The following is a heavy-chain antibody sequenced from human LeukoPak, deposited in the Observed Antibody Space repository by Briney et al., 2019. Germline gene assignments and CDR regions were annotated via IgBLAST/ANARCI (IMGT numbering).Heavy chain of an antibody. CDR3: ARGTYYYDSSGSIQPRNWFDP. Sequence: SETLSLTCTVSGYSISSGYYWGWIRQPPGKGLEWIGSIYHSGSTYYNPSLKSRVTISVDTSKNQFSLKLSSVTAADTAVYYCARGTYYYDSSGSIQPRNWFDPWGQGTLVTVSS. V-gene: IGHV4-38-2*02. J-gene: IGHJ5*02. D-gene: IGHD3-22*01. CDR2: IYHSGST. CDR1: GYSISSGYY.